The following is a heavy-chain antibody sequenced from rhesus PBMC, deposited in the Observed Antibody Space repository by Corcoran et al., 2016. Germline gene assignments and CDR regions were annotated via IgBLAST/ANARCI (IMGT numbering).Heavy chain of an antibody. CDR3: ARDTPRRGYSYGLDS. J-gene: IGHJ6*01. Sequence: QVQLQESGPGLVKPSETLSLTCAVSGGSISSSNWWSWIRQPPGKGLERIGYISGSSGSTYYNPSLKSRVTISTDTSKNQFSLKLSSVTAADTAVYYCARDTPRRGYSYGLDSWGQGVVVTVSS. CDR1: GGSISSSNW. D-gene: IGHD2-33*01. V-gene: IGHV4-65*01. CDR2: ISGSSGST.